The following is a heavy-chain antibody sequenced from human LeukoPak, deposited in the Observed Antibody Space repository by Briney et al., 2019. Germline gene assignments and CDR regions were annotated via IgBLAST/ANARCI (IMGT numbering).Heavy chain of an antibody. Sequence: SVKVSRKASGYTFTSYGISWVRQAPGQGLEWMGWISAYHGDTNYAQKLQGRVTMTTDTSTTTAYMELRSLRSDDTAVYYCARGLAVGATFQHWGQGTLVTVSS. CDR3: ARGLAVGATFQH. J-gene: IGHJ1*01. CDR1: GYTFTSYG. V-gene: IGHV1-18*01. D-gene: IGHD1-26*01. CDR2: ISAYHGDT.